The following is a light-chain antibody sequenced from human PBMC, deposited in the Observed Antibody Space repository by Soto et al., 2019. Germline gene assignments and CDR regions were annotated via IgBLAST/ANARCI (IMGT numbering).Light chain of an antibody. CDR1: SSDVGNYNL. V-gene: IGLV2-23*03. CDR2: EGT. J-gene: IGLJ1*01. CDR3: CSYAGGNTFV. Sequence: QPVLTQSASVSGSPGQSITISCTGTSSDVGNYNLVSWYQQHPGKAPKLMIYEGTKRPSGVSNRFSGSKSGNTASLTISGLQAEDEADYYCCSYAGGNTFVFGTGTEVTVL.